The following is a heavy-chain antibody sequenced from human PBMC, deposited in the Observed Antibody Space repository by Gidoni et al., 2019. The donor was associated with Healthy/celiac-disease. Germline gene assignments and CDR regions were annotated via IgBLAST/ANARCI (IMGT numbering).Heavy chain of an antibody. CDR3: ARVVADSSGYPYYFDY. CDR2: INPNSGGT. V-gene: IGHV1-2*02. D-gene: IGHD3-22*01. Sequence: QVQLVQSGAEVKTPGASVKVSCKASGYTFTGYYMHWVRQAPGQGLEWMGWINPNSGGTNYAQKFQGRVTMTRDTSISTAYMELSRLRSDDTAVYYCARVVADSSGYPYYFDYWGQGTLVTVSS. CDR1: GYTFTGYY. J-gene: IGHJ4*02.